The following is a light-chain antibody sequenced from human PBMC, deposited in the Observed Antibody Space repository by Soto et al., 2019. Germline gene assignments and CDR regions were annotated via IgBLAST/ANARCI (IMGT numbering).Light chain of an antibody. Sequence: QSALTQPRSVSGSPGQSVTISCTGTSRDVGDYNYVSWYQQHPGKAPKLMIYDVSKRPSGVPDRFSGSKSGNTASLTISGLQTEDEADYYCCSYAGTYTVFGGGTKLTVL. CDR2: DVS. CDR3: CSYAGTYTV. CDR1: SRDVGDYNY. J-gene: IGLJ2*01. V-gene: IGLV2-11*01.